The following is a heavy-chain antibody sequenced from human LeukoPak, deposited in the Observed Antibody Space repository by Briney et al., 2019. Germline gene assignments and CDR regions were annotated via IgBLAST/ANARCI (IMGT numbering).Heavy chain of an antibody. D-gene: IGHD2-21*01. Sequence: SETLSLTCTVPGYSISSGYYWGWIRQPPGKGLEWIGSIYHSGSTYYNPSLKSRVTISVDTSKNQFSLKLSSVTAADTAVYYCARGSDYCGGDCYDYWGQGTLVTVSS. J-gene: IGHJ4*02. CDR1: GYSISSGYY. CDR2: IYHSGST. CDR3: ARGSDYCGGDCYDY. V-gene: IGHV4-38-2*02.